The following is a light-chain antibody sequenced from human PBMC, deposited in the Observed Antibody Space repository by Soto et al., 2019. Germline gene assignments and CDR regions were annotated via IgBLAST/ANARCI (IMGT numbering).Light chain of an antibody. CDR1: HSDVGGYNY. CDR2: DVI. CDR3: SSYTSSNTVVL. Sequence: QSVLTQPASVSGSPGQSITMSCTGTHSDVGGYNYVSWYQQHPGKAPKLIIFDVIIRPSGVSNRFSGSKSDNTASLTISGLQAEDEADYYCSSYTSSNTVVLFGGGTKLTVL. V-gene: IGLV2-14*03. J-gene: IGLJ2*01.